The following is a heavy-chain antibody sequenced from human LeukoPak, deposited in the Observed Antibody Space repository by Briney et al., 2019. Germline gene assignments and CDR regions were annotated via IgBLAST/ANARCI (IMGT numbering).Heavy chain of an antibody. CDR1: GYTFTSYD. J-gene: IGHJ6*03. CDR3: ARGAGRIIVDYYYYYMDV. CDR2: MNPNSGNT. Sequence: AASVKVSCKASGYTFTSYDINWVRQATGQGLEWMGWMNPNSGNTGYAQKFQGRVTITRNTSISTAYMELSSLRSEDTAVCYCARGAGRIIVDYYYYYMDVWGKGTTVTVSS. V-gene: IGHV1-8*03. D-gene: IGHD2-15*01.